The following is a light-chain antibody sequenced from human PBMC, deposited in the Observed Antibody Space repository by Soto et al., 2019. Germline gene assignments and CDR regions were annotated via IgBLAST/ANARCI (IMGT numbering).Light chain of an antibody. CDR1: QSVLYSSNNKNY. Sequence: DIVMTQSPDSLAVSLGERATINCKSSQSVLYSSNNKNYLAWYQQKPGQPPKLLIYWASTRESGVLDRFSGSWSGTDFTLTISSLQAEDVAVYYCQQYYSSLWTFGQGTKVEIK. CDR3: QQYYSSLWT. CDR2: WAS. V-gene: IGKV4-1*01. J-gene: IGKJ1*01.